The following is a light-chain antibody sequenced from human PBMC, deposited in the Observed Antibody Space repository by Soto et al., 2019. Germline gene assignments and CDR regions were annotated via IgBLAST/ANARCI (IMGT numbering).Light chain of an antibody. Sequence: EIVMTQSPATLSVPPGERATLSWSPSQSVSSNLAWYQQKPGQAPRLLIYGASTRATGIPARFSGSGSGTEFTLTISSLQSEDFAVYYCQQYNNWPPITFGQGTRLEIK. V-gene: IGKV3-15*01. J-gene: IGKJ5*01. CDR2: GAS. CDR3: QQYNNWPPIT. CDR1: QSVSSN.